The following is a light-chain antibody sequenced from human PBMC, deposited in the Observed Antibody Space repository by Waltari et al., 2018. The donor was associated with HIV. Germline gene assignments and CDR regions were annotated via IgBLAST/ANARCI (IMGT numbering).Light chain of an antibody. CDR3: CSYAGGSRV. J-gene: IGLJ1*01. V-gene: IGLV2-11*01. CDR2: GVS. Sequence: QSALTQPRSVSGSPGQSVTISCTGTSSDVGGDNFFSWYQQQPGKVPKLLVYGVSKRPSGVPDRFSGSKSGNTASLTISGLQVEDEGDYYCCSYAGGSRVFGTGTKVTVL. CDR1: SSDVGGDNF.